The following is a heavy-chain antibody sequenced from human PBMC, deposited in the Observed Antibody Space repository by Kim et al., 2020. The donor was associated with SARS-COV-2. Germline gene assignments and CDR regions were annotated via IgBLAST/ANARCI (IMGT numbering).Heavy chain of an antibody. CDR1: GFTFSSYA. CDR3: AKGTYDSSGYYGKKHFYFDY. V-gene: IGHV3-23*01. Sequence: GGSLRLSCAASGFTFSSYAMSWVRQAPGKGLEWVSAISGSGGSTYYADSVKGRFTISRDNSKNTLYLQMNSLRAEDTAVYYCAKGTYDSSGYYGKKHFYFDYWGQGTLVTVSS. CDR2: ISGSGGST. J-gene: IGHJ4*02. D-gene: IGHD3-22*01.